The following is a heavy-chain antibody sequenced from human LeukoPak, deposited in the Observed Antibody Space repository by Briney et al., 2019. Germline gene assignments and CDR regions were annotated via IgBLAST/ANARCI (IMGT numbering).Heavy chain of an antibody. CDR3: ARDQGGHSSGYYYARGVFDI. CDR2: ISYDGSNK. V-gene: IGHV3-30*03. J-gene: IGHJ3*02. D-gene: IGHD3-22*01. CDR1: GFTFSSYG. Sequence: GGSLRLSCAASGFTFSSYGMHWVRQAPGKGLEWVAVISYDGSNKYYADSVKGRFTISRDNSKNTLYLQMNSLRAEDTAVYYCARDQGGHSSGYYYARGVFDIWGQGTMVTVSS.